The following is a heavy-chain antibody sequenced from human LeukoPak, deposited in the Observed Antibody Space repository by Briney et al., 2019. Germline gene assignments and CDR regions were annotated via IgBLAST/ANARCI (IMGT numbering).Heavy chain of an antibody. Sequence: QPGGSLRLSCAASGFTFSSYSMNWVRQAPGKGLEWVSYISSRSGTIYYADSVKGRFTISRDNAKNSLFLQMNSLRDEDTAVYYRARNRLQWSYWGQGTLVTVSS. CDR1: GFTFSSYS. D-gene: IGHD5-24*01. V-gene: IGHV3-48*02. CDR3: ARNRLQWSY. CDR2: ISSRSGTI. J-gene: IGHJ4*02.